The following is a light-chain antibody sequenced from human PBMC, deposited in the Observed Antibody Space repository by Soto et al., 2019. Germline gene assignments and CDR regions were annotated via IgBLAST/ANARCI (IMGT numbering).Light chain of an antibody. CDR1: QSVSSY. CDR2: GTF. J-gene: IGKJ4*01. CDR3: QQYGSSPLT. V-gene: IGKV3-20*01. Sequence: EIVLTQSPATLSLSPGERATLSCRASQSVSSYLAWYQQKPGQAPRLLIHGTFTRATGIPARFSGSGSGTDFTLTINRLETEDFAVYFCQQYGSSPLTFGGGTKVDIK.